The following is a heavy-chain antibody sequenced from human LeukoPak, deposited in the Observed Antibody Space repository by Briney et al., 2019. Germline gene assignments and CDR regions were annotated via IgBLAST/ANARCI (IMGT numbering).Heavy chain of an antibody. V-gene: IGHV1-2*02. D-gene: IGHD4-23*01. CDR2: INPNSGST. Sequence: ASVTVSCKASGYTFSGYYMHWVRQAPGQGLEWMGWINPNSGSTNYAQNFQGRVTMTRDTSISTAYMELSRLRSDDTAVYYCARDGNEGPYYYYCYYTDVWGKGTTVTVSS. CDR3: ARDGNEGPYYYYCYYTDV. J-gene: IGHJ6*03. CDR1: GYTFSGYY.